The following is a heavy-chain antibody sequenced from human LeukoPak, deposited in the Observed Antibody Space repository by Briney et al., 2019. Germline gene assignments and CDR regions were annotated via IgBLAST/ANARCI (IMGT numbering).Heavy chain of an antibody. CDR3: AKGGVEMATIGYYYYMDV. CDR2: ISWDGGST. J-gene: IGHJ6*03. Sequence: PGGSLRLSCAASGFTFDDYAMHWVRQAPGKGLEWVSLISWDGGSTYYADSVKGRFTISRDNSKNSLYLPMNSLRAEDTALYYCAKGGVEMATIGYYYYMDVWGKGTTVTVSS. CDR1: GFTFDDYA. V-gene: IGHV3-43D*03. D-gene: IGHD5-24*01.